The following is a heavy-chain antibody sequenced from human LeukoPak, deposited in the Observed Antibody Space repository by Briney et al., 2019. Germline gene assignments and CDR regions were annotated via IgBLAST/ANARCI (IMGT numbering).Heavy chain of an antibody. J-gene: IGHJ4*01. D-gene: IGHD3-22*01. CDR3: ARDDNYYDGRSYSSGFDH. Sequence: GGSLRLSCAASGFSLSDFWMHWVRQVPGKELVWVALIRIDGNTNVADSVRGRFSISRDTAKNTLYLQMNGLRAEDSAIYYCARDDNYYDGRSYSSGFDHWGHGTLVTVSS. CDR1: GFSLSDFW. CDR2: IRIDGNT. V-gene: IGHV3-74*01.